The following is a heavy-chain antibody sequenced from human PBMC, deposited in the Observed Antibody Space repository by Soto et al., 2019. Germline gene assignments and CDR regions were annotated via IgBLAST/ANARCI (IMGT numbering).Heavy chain of an antibody. CDR1: GGSISSYY. J-gene: IGHJ6*02. D-gene: IGHD4-17*01. Sequence: SETLPLTXTVSGGSISSYYWSWIRQPPGKGLEWIGYIYYSGSTNYNPSLKSRVTISVDTSKNQFSLKLSSVTAADTAVYYCARFNGNYALYYYYYGMDVWGQGTTVTVSS. CDR2: IYYSGST. CDR3: ARFNGNYALYYYYYGMDV. V-gene: IGHV4-59*01.